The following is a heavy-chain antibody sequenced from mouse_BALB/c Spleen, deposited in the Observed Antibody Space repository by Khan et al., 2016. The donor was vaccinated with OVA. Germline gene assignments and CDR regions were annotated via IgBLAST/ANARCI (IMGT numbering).Heavy chain of an antibody. V-gene: IGHV1-7*01. CDR2: INPTSGYT. CDR1: GYTFTTYC. Sequence: VQLQESGAELAKPGASVKMSCKASGYTFTTYCMHWVKQRPGQGLEWIGYINPTSGYTDYNEKFKDRATLSADKSSSTAYMQLSSLTSEDSAVYYCARDRIDYWGQGTTLTVSS. CDR3: ARDRIDY. J-gene: IGHJ2*01.